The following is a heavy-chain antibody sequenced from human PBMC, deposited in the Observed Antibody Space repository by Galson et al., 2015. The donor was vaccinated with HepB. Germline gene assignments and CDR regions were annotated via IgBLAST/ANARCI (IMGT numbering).Heavy chain of an antibody. CDR1: GGTFSSYA. V-gene: IGHV1-69*01. CDR3: ARGPDRDAFDI. Sequence: CKASGGTFSSYAISWVRQAPGQGLEWMGGIIPIFGTANYAQKFQGRVTIAADESTSTAYMELSSLRSEDTAVYYCARGPDRDAFDIWGQGTMVTVSS. CDR2: IIPIFGTA. J-gene: IGHJ3*02.